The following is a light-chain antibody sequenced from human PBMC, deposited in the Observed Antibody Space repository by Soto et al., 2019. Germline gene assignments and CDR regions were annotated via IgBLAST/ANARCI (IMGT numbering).Light chain of an antibody. CDR1: QSVSSSY. J-gene: IGKJ2*01. V-gene: IGKV3-20*01. Sequence: EIVLTQSPGTLSLSPGERATLSCRASQSVSSSYLAWYQQKPGQAPRLLIYGASNRATGIPDRFSGSGSGTDFSLTISSLEPEDFAVYFCQQYNNSPDYTFGQGTKLEIK. CDR2: GAS. CDR3: QQYNNSPDYT.